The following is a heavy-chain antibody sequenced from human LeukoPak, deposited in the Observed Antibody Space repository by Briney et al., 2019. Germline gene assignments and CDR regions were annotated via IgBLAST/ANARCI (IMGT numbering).Heavy chain of an antibody. D-gene: IGHD3-22*01. CDR1: GFTFRTFR. CDR3: ARDYYDSSGQLHAGAHAFDI. V-gene: IGHV3-33*01. CDR2: IWYDGINK. J-gene: IGHJ3*02. Sequence: GRSLTLSRAASGFTFRTFRMHWVRQAPGKGLEWVAIIWYDGINKYCADSVKGRFTISRDNSKNTLYLQMNSLRAEDTAVYYCARDYYDSSGQLHAGAHAFDIWGQGTMVTVSS.